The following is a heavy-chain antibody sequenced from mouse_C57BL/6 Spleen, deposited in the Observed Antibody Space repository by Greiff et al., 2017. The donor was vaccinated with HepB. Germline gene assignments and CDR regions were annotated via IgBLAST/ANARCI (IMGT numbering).Heavy chain of an antibody. CDR2: INYDGSST. V-gene: IGHV5-16*01. D-gene: IGHD2-10*02. Sequence: EVKLVESEGGLVQPGSSMKLSCTASGFTFSDYCMAWVRQVPEKGLEWVANINYDGSSTYYLDSLKSRFIISRDNAKNILYLQRSSLKSEDTATYYCARVTLEYGNPYAMDYWGQGTSVTVSS. CDR1: GFTFSDYC. J-gene: IGHJ4*01. CDR3: ARVTLEYGNPYAMDY.